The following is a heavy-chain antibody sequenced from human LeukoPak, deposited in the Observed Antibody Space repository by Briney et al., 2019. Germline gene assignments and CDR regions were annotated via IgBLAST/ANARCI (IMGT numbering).Heavy chain of an antibody. CDR3: ARGEWELIDY. J-gene: IGHJ4*02. Sequence: SGGSLRLSCAASGFTFSSYWMSWVRQAPGKGLEWVSVIYSGGSTYYADSVKGRFTISRDNSKNTLYLQMNSLRAEDTAVYYCARGEWELIDYWGQGTLVTVSS. CDR2: IYSGGST. D-gene: IGHD1-26*01. V-gene: IGHV3-66*01. CDR1: GFTFSSYW.